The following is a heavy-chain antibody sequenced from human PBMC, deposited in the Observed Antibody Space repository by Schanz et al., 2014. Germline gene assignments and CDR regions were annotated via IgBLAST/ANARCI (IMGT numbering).Heavy chain of an antibody. Sequence: QVQLVQSGAEVKKPGASVKVSCKVSGYSLNELSMHWVRQAPGRGLEWMGGFHHEDGDTVYAQKFQGRVIMTEDTSTETAYMEMPDLKFEDAGLYYCAIHYGDRALWGQGTLIAVSS. CDR3: AIHYGDRAL. J-gene: IGHJ4*02. CDR1: GYSLNELS. D-gene: IGHD4-17*01. CDR2: FHHEDGDT. V-gene: IGHV1-24*01.